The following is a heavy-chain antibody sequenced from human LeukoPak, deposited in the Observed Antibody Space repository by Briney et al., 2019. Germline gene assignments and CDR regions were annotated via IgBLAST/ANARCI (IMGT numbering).Heavy chain of an antibody. CDR3: AKLWTGTTSY. J-gene: IGHJ4*02. CDR1: GFTFSRYG. CDR2: ISYDGSNK. D-gene: IGHD1-1*01. Sequence: PGGSLRLSCAASGFTFSRYGMHWVRQAPGKGLEWVAVISYDGSNKYYADSVKGRFTISRDNSKNTLYLQMNSLRAEDTAVYYCAKLWTGTTSYWGQGTLVTVSS. V-gene: IGHV3-30*18.